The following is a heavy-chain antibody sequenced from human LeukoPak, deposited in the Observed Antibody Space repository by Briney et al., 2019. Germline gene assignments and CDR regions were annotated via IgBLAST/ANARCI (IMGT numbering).Heavy chain of an antibody. V-gene: IGHV3-21*04. J-gene: IGHJ5*02. D-gene: IGHD3-10*01. CDR2: ISGSSNYI. CDR3: ARGGEGDFGELLLPHWFDP. Sequence: PGGSLRLSCAASGFTFSSYSMNWVRQAPGKGLEWVSSISGSSNYIYYADSVKGRFTISRDNAKNALFLQMNSLRAEDTALYYCARGGEGDFGELLLPHWFDPWGQGTLVTVSS. CDR1: GFTFSSYS.